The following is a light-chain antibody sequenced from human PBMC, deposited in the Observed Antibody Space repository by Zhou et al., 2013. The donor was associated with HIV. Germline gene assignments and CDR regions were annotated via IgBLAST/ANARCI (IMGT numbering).Light chain of an antibody. J-gene: IGKJ2*01. CDR1: QGIRNY. CDR3: YQYKAFPYT. V-gene: IGKV1-16*01. CDR2: LAD. Sequence: DIRMTQSPSSLSASVGDRVTISCRASQGIRNYLAWFQQKPGKAPKALIYLADTLQNGVPSRFGGSGSGTEFTLTITGLQPEDFATYYCYQYKAFPYTFGQGTKLEIK.